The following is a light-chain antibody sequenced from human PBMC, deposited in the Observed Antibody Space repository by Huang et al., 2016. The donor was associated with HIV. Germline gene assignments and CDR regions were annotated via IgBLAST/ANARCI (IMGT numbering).Light chain of an antibody. J-gene: IGKJ1*01. CDR1: QSVINY. Sequence: EIVLTHSPATLSLSPGERATLSCRASQSVINYLACYQKKAGQAPRLLIYEASNRATGIPARFSGSGSGTDLNRTISRLEPEDFAVYYCQQRSDWPRTFGQGTKVEIK. CDR3: QQRSDWPRT. CDR2: EAS. V-gene: IGKV3-11*01.